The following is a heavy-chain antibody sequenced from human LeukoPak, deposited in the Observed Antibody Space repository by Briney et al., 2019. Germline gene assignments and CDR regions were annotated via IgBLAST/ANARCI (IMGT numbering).Heavy chain of an antibody. CDR2: IIPIFGTA. J-gene: IGHJ3*02. Sequence: SVKVSCKASGGTFSSYAISWVRQATGQALEWMGGIIPIFGTANYAQKFQGRVTITTDESTSTAYMELSSLRSEDTAVYYCARGYYDSSGYYYGDAFDIWGQGTMVTVSS. V-gene: IGHV1-69*05. D-gene: IGHD3-22*01. CDR1: GGTFSSYA. CDR3: ARGYYDSSGYYYGDAFDI.